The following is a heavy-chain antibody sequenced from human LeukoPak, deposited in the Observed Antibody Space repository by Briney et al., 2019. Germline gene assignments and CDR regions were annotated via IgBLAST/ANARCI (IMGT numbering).Heavy chain of an antibody. CDR1: GFTFSSYA. CDR2: ISGSGGST. V-gene: IGHV3-23*01. D-gene: IGHD4-23*01. Sequence: GGSLRLSCAASGFTFSSYAMSWVRQAPGKGLEWVSAISGSGGSTYYADSVKGRFTIPRDNSKNTLYLQMNSLRAEDTAVYYCAKALDYGGNPSGFDYWGQGTLVTVSS. J-gene: IGHJ4*02. CDR3: AKALDYGGNPSGFDY.